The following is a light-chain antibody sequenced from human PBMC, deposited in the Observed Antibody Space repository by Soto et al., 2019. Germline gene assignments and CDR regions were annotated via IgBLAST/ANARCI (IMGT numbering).Light chain of an antibody. CDR2: DVS. CDR1: SSDVGGYNY. V-gene: IGLV2-14*03. Sequence: QSALTQPASVSGSPGQSITISCTGTSSDVGGYNYVSWYQHHPGKAPKLMIYDVSNRPSGVSNRFSGSKSGNTASLTISGLQAEDEADYYCISYTSSSSLDYVFGTGTKLTVL. J-gene: IGLJ1*01. CDR3: ISYTSSSSLDYV.